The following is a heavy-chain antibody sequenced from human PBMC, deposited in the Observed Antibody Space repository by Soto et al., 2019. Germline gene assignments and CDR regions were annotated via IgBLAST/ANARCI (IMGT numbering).Heavy chain of an antibody. CDR1: GGSFSGYY. V-gene: IGHV4-34*01. CDR2: INHSGST. D-gene: IGHD5-18*01. CDR3: ARGLGISSYGYVY. J-gene: IGHJ4*02. Sequence: QVQLQQWGAGLLKPSETLSLTCAVYGGSFSGYYWSWIRQPPGRGLEWIGEINHSGSTNYNPSLKSRVTISVDTYKNQFSLKLSSVTAADTAVYYCARGLGISSYGYVYWCQGTLVTVSS.